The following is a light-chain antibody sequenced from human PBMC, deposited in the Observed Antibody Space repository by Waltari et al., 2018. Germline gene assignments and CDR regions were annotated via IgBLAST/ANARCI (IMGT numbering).Light chain of an antibody. Sequence: QSALTQPASVSGSPGQSITISCTGSSNVVSYTFVSWYQHHPGKAPKVIICEDTERPSGVSNRFSASKSGETASLTISGLQAEDEADYYCCSYSRTSVIFGGGTKVTVL. CDR3: CSYSRTSVI. CDR2: EDT. CDR1: SNVVSYTF. V-gene: IGLV2-23*01. J-gene: IGLJ2*01.